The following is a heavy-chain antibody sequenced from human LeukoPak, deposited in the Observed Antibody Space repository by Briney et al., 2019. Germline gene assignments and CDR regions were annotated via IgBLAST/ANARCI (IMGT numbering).Heavy chain of an antibody. V-gene: IGHV3-7*01. D-gene: IGHD1-26*01. CDR2: INQDGSEK. Sequence: GGSLRLSCAASGFTFSRYSMNWVRQAPGKGLEWVANINQDGSEKYYVDSVKGRFTISRDNAKNSLYLQMDSLRAEDTTVYYCERQKVGTTIDYWGQGTLVTVSS. J-gene: IGHJ4*02. CDR1: GFTFSRYS. CDR3: ERQKVGTTIDY.